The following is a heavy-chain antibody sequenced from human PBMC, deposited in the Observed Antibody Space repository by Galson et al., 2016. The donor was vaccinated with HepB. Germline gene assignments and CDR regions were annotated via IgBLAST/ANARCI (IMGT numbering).Heavy chain of an antibody. D-gene: IGHD6-6*01. J-gene: IGHJ4*02. CDR3: ARERLDYTSTSGIDY. CDR1: GFPFSTYT. V-gene: IGHV3-21*01. Sequence: LRLSCAASGFPFSTYTMNWVRQAPGKGLEWLSSITPSSSYIFYADSVKGRFTISRDNANNSLFLQVTRLRAEDTAIYYCARERLDYTSTSGIDYWGQGTLVTVSS. CDR2: ITPSSSYI.